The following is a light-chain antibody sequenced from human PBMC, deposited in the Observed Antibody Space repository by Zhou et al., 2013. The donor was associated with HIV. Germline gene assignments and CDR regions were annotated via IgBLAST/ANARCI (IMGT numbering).Light chain of an antibody. J-gene: IGLJ2*01. V-gene: IGLV1-47*01. CDR2: RNN. CDR1: SSNIGSNS. Sequence: QSVLTQPPSASETPGQRVTISCSGSSSNIGSNSVYWYQQLPGTTPKLLIYRNNQRPSGVPDRFSGSKSGTSASLAISGLRSEDAADYYCAAWDDSLSGHVVFGGGTKLTVL. CDR3: AAWDDSLSGHVV.